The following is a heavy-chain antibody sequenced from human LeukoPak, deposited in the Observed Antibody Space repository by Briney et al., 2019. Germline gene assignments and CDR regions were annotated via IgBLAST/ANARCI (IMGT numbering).Heavy chain of an antibody. J-gene: IGHJ4*02. CDR3: AKGAGNFDWSYHDY. V-gene: IGHV3-23*01. D-gene: IGHD3-9*01. CDR1: GFTFSSYA. Sequence: GGSLRLSCAASGFTFSSYAMSWVRQAPGKGLEWVSAISGSGGTTYNADSVKGRFTISRDNSKNTLYLQLNSLRAEDTAVYYRAKGAGNFDWSYHDYWGQGTLVTVSS. CDR2: ISGSGGTT.